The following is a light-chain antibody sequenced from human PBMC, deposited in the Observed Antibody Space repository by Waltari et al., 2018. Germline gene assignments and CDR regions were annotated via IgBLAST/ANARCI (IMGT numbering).Light chain of an antibody. CDR1: SSNIGGTA. CDR3: ATWDDSLNAFV. CDR2: NSD. J-gene: IGLJ1*01. Sequence: QSVLTQPPSASGTPGKRVTLSCSGSSSNIGGTAVNWYQQVPGAAPKLLIYNSDERPSGVPDRFSGSKSGTSASLAISGLLSADEADFYCATWDDSLNAFVFGTGTKVTVL. V-gene: IGLV1-44*01.